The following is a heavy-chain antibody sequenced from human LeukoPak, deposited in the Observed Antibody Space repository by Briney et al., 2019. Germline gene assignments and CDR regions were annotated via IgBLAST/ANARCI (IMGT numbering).Heavy chain of an antibody. CDR2: VSGGDPTT. Sequence: GGSLRLSCAASDFSFATYGMGWVRQAPGRGLEWVSSVSGGDPTTYYADSVKGRFTISRDNSKNTLYLQMNSLRAEDTAVYYCAKGGRIWFGELSPFDYWGQGTLVTVSS. CDR1: DFSFATYG. CDR3: AKGGRIWFGELSPFDY. D-gene: IGHD3-10*01. J-gene: IGHJ4*02. V-gene: IGHV3-23*01.